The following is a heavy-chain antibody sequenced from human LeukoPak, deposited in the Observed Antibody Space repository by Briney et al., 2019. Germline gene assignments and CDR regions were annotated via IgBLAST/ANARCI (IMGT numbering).Heavy chain of an antibody. CDR3: VWFGELSGAFDI. CDR2: ISGSGGST. V-gene: IGHV3-23*01. Sequence: GGSLRLSCAASGFTFSSYAMSWVRQAPGKGVEWVSAISGSGGSTYYADSVKGRFTISRDNSKNTLYLQMNSLRAEDTAVYYCVWFGELSGAFDIWGQGTMVTVSS. J-gene: IGHJ3*02. CDR1: GFTFSSYA. D-gene: IGHD3-10*01.